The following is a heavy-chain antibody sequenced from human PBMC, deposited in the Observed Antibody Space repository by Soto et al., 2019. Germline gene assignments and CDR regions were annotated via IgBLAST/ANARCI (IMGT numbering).Heavy chain of an antibody. CDR1: GGSISSYY. V-gene: IGHV4-59*01. CDR3: ARGGYEEDYFDY. CDR2: IYYSGST. D-gene: IGHD5-12*01. Sequence: SETLSLTCTVSGGSISSYYWSWIRQPPGKGLEWIGYIYYSGSTNYNPSLKSRVTISVDTSKNQFSLKLSSVTAADTAVYYCARGGYEEDYFDYWGQGTLVTVSS. J-gene: IGHJ4*02.